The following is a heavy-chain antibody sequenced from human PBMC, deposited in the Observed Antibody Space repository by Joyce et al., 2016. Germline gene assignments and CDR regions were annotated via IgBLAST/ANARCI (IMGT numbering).Heavy chain of an antibody. Sequence: QVQLQQWGAGLLKPSDTLSLTCAVSGGPFRGFFWTWVRQPPGKGLEWIGDINKSGVTNYNPSLKTRVTFSVDTSKNQFSLKLTSLSAADTADYYCARSQWLAPLMYWGQGTPVTVSS. V-gene: IGHV4-34*01. J-gene: IGHJ4*02. CDR2: INKSGVT. CDR1: GGPFRGFF. CDR3: ARSQWLAPLMY. D-gene: IGHD6-19*01.